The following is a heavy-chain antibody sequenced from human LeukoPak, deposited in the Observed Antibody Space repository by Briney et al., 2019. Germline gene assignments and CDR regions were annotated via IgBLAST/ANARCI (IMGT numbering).Heavy chain of an antibody. Sequence: GGSLRLSCAASGFTFSSYAMHWVRQAPGKGLEWVAVISYDGSNKYYADSVKGRFTISRDNSKNTLYLQMNSLRVEDTAVYYCARAVWLGGYFDYWGQGTLVTVSS. J-gene: IGHJ4*02. CDR1: GFTFSSYA. D-gene: IGHD5-12*01. CDR3: ARAVWLGGYFDY. V-gene: IGHV3-30-3*01. CDR2: ISYDGSNK.